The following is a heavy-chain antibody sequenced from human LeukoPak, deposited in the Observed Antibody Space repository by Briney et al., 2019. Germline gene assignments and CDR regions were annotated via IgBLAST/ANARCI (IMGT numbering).Heavy chain of an antibody. J-gene: IGHJ4*02. CDR2: ISSSGSTI. CDR1: GFTFSSYE. D-gene: IGHD5-18*01. V-gene: IGHV3-48*03. Sequence: PGGSLRLSCAASGFTFSSYEMNWVRQAPGKGPEWVSYISSSGSTIYYADSVKGRFTISRDNAKNSLYLQMNSLRAEDTAVYYCAREGTAMVSFDYWGQGTLVTVSS. CDR3: AREGTAMVSFDY.